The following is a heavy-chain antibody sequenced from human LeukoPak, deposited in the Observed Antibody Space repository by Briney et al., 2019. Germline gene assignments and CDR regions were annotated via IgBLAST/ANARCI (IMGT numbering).Heavy chain of an antibody. CDR2: ISSSSSTI. CDR1: GFSFSSYS. D-gene: IGHD3-10*01. J-gene: IGHJ5*02. Sequence: SGGSLRLSCAASGFSFSSYSMNWVRRTPGKGLEWVSYISSSSSTIYYADSVKGRFTISRDNAKNSLYLQMNSLRAEDTAVYYCAREGSGSYYNWLDPWGQGIVVAVSS. CDR3: AREGSGSYYNWLDP. V-gene: IGHV3-48*01.